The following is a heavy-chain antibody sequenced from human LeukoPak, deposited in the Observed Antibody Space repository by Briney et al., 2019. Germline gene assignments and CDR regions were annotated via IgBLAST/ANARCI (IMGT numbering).Heavy chain of an antibody. Sequence: GGSLRLSCAASGFTFSSYGMHWVRQAPGKGLEWVAVISYDGSNKYYADSVKGRFTISRDNSKNTVYLQMNSLRGDDTAVYYCAKGVGSTGSYFDYWGQGTLVTVSS. CDR3: AKGVGSTGSYFDY. D-gene: IGHD1-26*01. V-gene: IGHV3-30*18. CDR1: GFTFSSYG. J-gene: IGHJ4*02. CDR2: ISYDGSNK.